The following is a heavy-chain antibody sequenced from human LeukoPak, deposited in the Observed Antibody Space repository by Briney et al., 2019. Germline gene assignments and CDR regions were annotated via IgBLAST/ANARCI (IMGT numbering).Heavy chain of an antibody. Sequence: ASVKVSCKASVYTFTGYYMHWVRQAPGQGLEWMGWIKPNSGGTNYAQKFQGRVTMTRDTSISTAYMELSRLRSDDTAVYYCAFNRFGYGSWFDPWGQGTLVTVSS. CDR1: VYTFTGYY. D-gene: IGHD5-18*01. V-gene: IGHV1-2*02. J-gene: IGHJ5*02. CDR3: AFNRFGYGSWFDP. CDR2: IKPNSGGT.